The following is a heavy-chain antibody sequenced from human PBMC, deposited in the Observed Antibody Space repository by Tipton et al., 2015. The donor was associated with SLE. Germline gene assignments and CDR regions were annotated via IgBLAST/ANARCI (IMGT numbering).Heavy chain of an antibody. CDR1: GGSISSSSYY. CDR3: ARDFVVVPAALRTGFDY. V-gene: IGHV4-39*02. Sequence: TLSLTCTVSGGSISSSSYYWGWIRQPPGKGLEWIGSFYSTGSTYYNPSLKSRVTVSVDTSKNQFSLKLSSVTAADTAVYYCARDFVVVPAALRTGFDYWGQGTLVTVSS. D-gene: IGHD2-2*02. CDR2: FYSTGST. J-gene: IGHJ4*02.